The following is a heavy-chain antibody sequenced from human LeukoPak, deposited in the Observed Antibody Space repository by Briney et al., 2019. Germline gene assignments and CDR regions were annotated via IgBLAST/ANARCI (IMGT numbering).Heavy chain of an antibody. J-gene: IGHJ4*02. CDR3: ARGRPHGNDY. CDR1: GFTFSSYW. Sequence: RPRGSLRLSCAASGFTFSSYWMNWVRQAPGKGLVWVSRIASDGSSTTYADSVKGRFSISRDNAKNTLYLQMNSLRVEDTAVYYCARGRPHGNDYWGQGTLVTVSS. D-gene: IGHD4-23*01. CDR2: IASDGSST. V-gene: IGHV3-74*01.